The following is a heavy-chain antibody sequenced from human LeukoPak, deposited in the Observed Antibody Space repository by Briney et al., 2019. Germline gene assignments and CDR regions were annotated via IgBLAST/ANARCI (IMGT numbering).Heavy chain of an antibody. CDR3: ARDSKYDSSGHAP. V-gene: IGHV4-59*12. Sequence: SETLSLTCTVSGSSISSYSWSWIRQPPGKGLEWIGYIYSSGSTNYNPSLKSRLTISVDTSKNQFSLKLSSVTAADTAIYYCARDSKYDSSGHAPWGQGTQVTVSS. J-gene: IGHJ5*02. CDR2: IYSSGST. CDR1: GSSISSYS. D-gene: IGHD3-22*01.